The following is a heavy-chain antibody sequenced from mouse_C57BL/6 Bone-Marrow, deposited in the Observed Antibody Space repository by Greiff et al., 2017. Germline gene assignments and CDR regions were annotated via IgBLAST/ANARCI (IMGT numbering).Heavy chain of an antibody. CDR1: GYTFTSYT. Sequence: VMLVESGAELARPGASVKMSCKASGYTFTSYTMHWVKQRPGQGLEWIGYINPSSGSTKYNQKFKDKATLTAYKSSNTSYMQLSILTSEDSAVYYCANYGSTPFAYWGQGTLVTVSA. D-gene: IGHD1-1*01. CDR2: INPSSGST. V-gene: IGHV1-4*01. CDR3: ANYGSTPFAY. J-gene: IGHJ3*01.